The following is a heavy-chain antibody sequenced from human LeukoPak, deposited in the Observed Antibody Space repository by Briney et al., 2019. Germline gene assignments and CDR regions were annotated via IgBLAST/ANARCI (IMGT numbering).Heavy chain of an antibody. CDR2: MYQTGSS. CDR3: ARENVVAQGTFDY. J-gene: IGHJ4*02. CDR1: GYSIGSGHY. V-gene: IGHV4-38-2*02. D-gene: IGHD2-21*01. Sequence: SETLSLTCSVSGYSIGSGHYWGWIRQPPGKGLEWIGSMYQTGSSYYSPSLKSRVTISLDTSKNQISLKLTFVTAADTAFYFCARENVVAQGTFDYWGQGALVTVSS.